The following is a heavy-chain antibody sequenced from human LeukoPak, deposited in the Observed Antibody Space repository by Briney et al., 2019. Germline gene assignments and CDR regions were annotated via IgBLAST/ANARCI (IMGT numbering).Heavy chain of an antibody. J-gene: IGHJ3*02. CDR1: GYTFTGYY. Sequence: ASVKVSCKASGYTFTGYYMHWVRQAPGQGLEWMGWINPNSGGKNYAQKFQGRVTMTRDTSISTAYMELSRLRSDDTAVYYCARDRFPGATFTGWALDAFDIWGQGTMVTVPS. CDR2: INPNSGGK. V-gene: IGHV1-2*02. CDR3: ARDRFPGATFTGWALDAFDI. D-gene: IGHD1-26*01.